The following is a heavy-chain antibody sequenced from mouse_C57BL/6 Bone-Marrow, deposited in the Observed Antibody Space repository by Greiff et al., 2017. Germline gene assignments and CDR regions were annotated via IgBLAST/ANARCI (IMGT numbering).Heavy chain of an antibody. Sequence: QVQLQQPGAELVMPGASVKLSCKASGYTFTSYWMHWVKQRPGQGLEWIGEIDPSDSYTNYTQKFKGKSTLTVDKSSSTAYMQRSSLTSEDSAVYYCAREDLVRYYFDYWGQGTTLTVSS. CDR1: GYTFTSYW. V-gene: IGHV1-69*01. CDR2: IDPSDSYT. CDR3: AREDLVRYYFDY. D-gene: IGHD1-1*01. J-gene: IGHJ2*01.